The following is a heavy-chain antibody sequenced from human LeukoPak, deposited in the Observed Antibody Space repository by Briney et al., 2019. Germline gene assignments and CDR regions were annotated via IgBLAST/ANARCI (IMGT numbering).Heavy chain of an antibody. CDR2: IYYSGST. Sequence: SQTLSLTCTVSGGSISSGDYYWSWIRQPPGTGLEWIGYIYYSGSTYYNPSLKSRVTISVDTSKNQFSLKLSSVTAADTAVYYCARAPRFTIFGVVTNNWFDPWGQGTLVTVSS. CDR1: GGSISSGDYY. J-gene: IGHJ5*02. CDR3: ARAPRFTIFGVVTNNWFDP. V-gene: IGHV4-30-4*01. D-gene: IGHD3-3*01.